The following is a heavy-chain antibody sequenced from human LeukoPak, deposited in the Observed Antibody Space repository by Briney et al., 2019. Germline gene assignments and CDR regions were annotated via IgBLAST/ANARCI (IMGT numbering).Heavy chain of an antibody. V-gene: IGHV4-39*01. Sequence: SETLSLTCTVSGGSISSSSYYWGWIRQPPGKGLEWIGSIYYSGSTYYNPSLKSRVTISVDTSKNQFSLKLSSVTAADTAVYYCARGTGTSYGFDYWGQGTLVTVSS. D-gene: IGHD5-18*01. CDR1: GGSISSSSYY. CDR3: ARGTGTSYGFDY. CDR2: IYYSGST. J-gene: IGHJ4*02.